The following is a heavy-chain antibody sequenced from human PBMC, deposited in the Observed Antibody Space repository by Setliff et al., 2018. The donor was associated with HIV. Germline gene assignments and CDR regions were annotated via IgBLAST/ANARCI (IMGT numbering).Heavy chain of an antibody. J-gene: IGHJ4*03. Sequence: GESLKISCTVSGYKFDDNWIAWVRQMPGKGLESVGLISPTDSQTKYSSSLQGHVTISVDRSTATAFVQWGALRASDTAMYYCASVMNGWVFNPVGLGMWGQGTLVTVSS. CDR3: ASVMNGWVFNPVGLGM. CDR2: ISPTDSQT. D-gene: IGHD1-20*01. V-gene: IGHV5-51*01. CDR1: GYKFDDNW.